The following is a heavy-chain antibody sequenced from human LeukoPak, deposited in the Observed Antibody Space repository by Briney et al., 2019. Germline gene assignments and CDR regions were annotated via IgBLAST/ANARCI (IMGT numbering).Heavy chain of an antibody. CDR2: VDSDGTTT. V-gene: IGHV3-74*01. CDR1: GFTFNNHW. Sequence: PGGSLRLSCAAFGFTFNNHWMHWVRQAPGKGLVWVSRVDSDGTTTAYADSVRGRFTVSRDNAKNTVFLQMNSLRAEDTAVYYCVRDRIGFDPWGQGTLVTVSS. J-gene: IGHJ5*02. CDR3: VRDRIGFDP. D-gene: IGHD3-16*02.